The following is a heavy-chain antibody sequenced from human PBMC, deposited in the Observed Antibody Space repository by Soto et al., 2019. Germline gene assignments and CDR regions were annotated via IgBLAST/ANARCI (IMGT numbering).Heavy chain of an antibody. CDR2: ISAYNGNT. J-gene: IGHJ4*02. CDR3: ARGESSVAARKAGDY. V-gene: IGHV1-18*01. CDR1: GYTFASYG. Sequence: GASVKVSCKASGYTFASYGISWVRQAPGQGLEWMGWISAYNGNTNYAQKLQGRVTMTTDTSTSTAYMELRSLRSDDTAVYYCARGESSVAARKAGDYWGQGTLVTVSS. D-gene: IGHD6-6*01.